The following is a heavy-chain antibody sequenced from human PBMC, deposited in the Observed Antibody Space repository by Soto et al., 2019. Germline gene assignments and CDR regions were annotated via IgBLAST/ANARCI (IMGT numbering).Heavy chain of an antibody. Sequence: EVQLLESGGGLVQPGGSLRLSCAASGFTVNTYAMGCVRQSPGKGLAWVSAVSAGGTSAYYAASVEGRFTIYRDNSKNTLYLQMNSLRVEATARDYWVDRCSGGTCSSFDYWGQGNLVTVAS. D-gene: IGHD2-15*01. CDR3: VDRCSGGTCSSFDY. V-gene: IGHV3-23*01. CDR1: GFTVNTYA. CDR2: VSAGGTSA. J-gene: IGHJ4*02.